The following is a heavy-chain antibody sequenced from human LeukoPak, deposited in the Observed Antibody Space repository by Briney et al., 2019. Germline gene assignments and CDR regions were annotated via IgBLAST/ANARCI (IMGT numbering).Heavy chain of an antibody. D-gene: IGHD4-23*01. CDR3: ARDYPVISAPGASDF. Sequence: GASVKVSCKASGYIFTSYGISWVRQAPGQGLEWMGWISVYNGDTTYAQKLQGRVTLTTDTSTTTAYMELRSLRYDDTAVYYCARDYPVISAPGASDFCGQGTLVTVSS. CDR2: ISVYNGDT. V-gene: IGHV1-18*01. CDR1: GYIFTSYG. J-gene: IGHJ4*02.